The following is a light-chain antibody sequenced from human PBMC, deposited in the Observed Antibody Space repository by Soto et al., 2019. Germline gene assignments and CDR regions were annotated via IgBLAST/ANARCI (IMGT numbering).Light chain of an antibody. Sequence: AIQLTQSPSSLPASVGDRVTITCRASQDISSALAWYQQSPGKPPKLLIYDASSLDPGVPSRFSGSASGTDFTLTISSLQPEDFATYYCQQFSSPPDTFGQGTKLEIE. CDR2: DAS. CDR3: QQFSSPPDT. CDR1: QDISSA. J-gene: IGKJ2*01. V-gene: IGKV1-13*02.